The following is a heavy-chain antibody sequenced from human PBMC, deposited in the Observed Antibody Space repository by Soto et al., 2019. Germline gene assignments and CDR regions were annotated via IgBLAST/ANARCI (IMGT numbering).Heavy chain of an antibody. CDR1: GYTFTGYY. Sequence: ASVKVSCKASGYTFTGYYMHWVRQAPGQGLEWMGWINPNSGGTNYAHKFQGWVTMTRDTSISTAYMELSRLRSDDTAVYYCARGGILTGYSIYYYYYMDVWGKGTTVTVSS. CDR2: INPNSGGT. V-gene: IGHV1-2*04. D-gene: IGHD3-9*01. CDR3: ARGGILTGYSIYYYYYMDV. J-gene: IGHJ6*03.